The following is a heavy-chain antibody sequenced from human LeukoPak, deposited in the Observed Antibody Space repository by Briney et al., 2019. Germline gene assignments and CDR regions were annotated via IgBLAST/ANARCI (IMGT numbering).Heavy chain of an antibody. CDR2: ISSSGSTI. Sequence: GGSLRLSCAASGFTFSDYYMSWIRQAPGKGLEWASYISSSGSTIYYADSVKGRFTISRDNAKNSLYLQMNSLRAEDTAVYYCARDTGGCSGGSCYSNLYDYWGQGTLVTVSP. J-gene: IGHJ4*02. V-gene: IGHV3-11*01. D-gene: IGHD2-15*01. CDR3: ARDTGGCSGGSCYSNLYDY. CDR1: GFTFSDYY.